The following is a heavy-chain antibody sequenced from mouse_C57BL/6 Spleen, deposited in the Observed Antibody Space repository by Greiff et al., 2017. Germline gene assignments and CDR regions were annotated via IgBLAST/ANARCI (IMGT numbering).Heavy chain of an antibody. Sequence: EVKVEESGGGLVKPGGSLKLSCAASGFTFSDYGMHWVRQAPEKGLEWVAYISSGSSTIYYADTVKGRFTISRDNAKNTLFLQMTSLRSEDTAMYYCARGEYDYTWFAYWGQGTLVTVSA. V-gene: IGHV5-17*01. CDR3: ARGEYDYTWFAY. J-gene: IGHJ3*01. CDR1: GFTFSDYG. D-gene: IGHD2-4*01. CDR2: ISSGSSTI.